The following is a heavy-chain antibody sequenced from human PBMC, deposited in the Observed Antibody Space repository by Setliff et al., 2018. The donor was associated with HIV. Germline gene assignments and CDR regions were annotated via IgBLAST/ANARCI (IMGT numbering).Heavy chain of an antibody. CDR2: IYTSGST. J-gene: IGHJ6*03. CDR3: AREWYYGSGSYWASYYYYYYYMDV. Sequence: SETLSLTCTVSGGSISSYYWSWIRQPAGKGLEWIGRIYTSGSTKYNPSLKSRVTMSVDTSKNQFSLKLSSVTAADTAVYYCAREWYYGSGSYWASYYYYYYYMDVGGKGTTVTVS. V-gene: IGHV4-4*07. CDR1: GGSISSYY. D-gene: IGHD3-10*01.